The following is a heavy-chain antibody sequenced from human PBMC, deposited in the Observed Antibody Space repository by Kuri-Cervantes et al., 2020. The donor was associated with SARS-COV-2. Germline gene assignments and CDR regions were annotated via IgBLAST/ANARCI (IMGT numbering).Heavy chain of an antibody. D-gene: IGHD2-15*01. V-gene: IGHV3-13*01. CDR2: IGTAGDT. J-gene: IGHJ5*02. CDR3: ARGDLGYCSGGSCYNWFDP. Sequence: GGSLRLSCAASGFTFSSYDMHWVRQATGKGLEWVSAIGTAGDTYYPGSVMGRFTISRENAKNSLYLQMNSLRAEDTAVYYCARGDLGYCSGGSCYNWFDPWGQGTLVTVSS. CDR1: GFTFSSYD.